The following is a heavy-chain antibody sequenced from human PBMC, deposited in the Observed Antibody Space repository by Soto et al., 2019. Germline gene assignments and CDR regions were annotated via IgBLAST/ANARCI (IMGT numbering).Heavy chain of an antibody. Sequence: ASVKVSCKASGGTFSSYAISWVRQAPGQGLEWMGGIIPIFGTANYAQKFQGRVTITADESTSTAYMELSSLRSEDTAVYYCAREYQPLDAYYYDSSGYYSYFDYWGQGTLVTVSS. J-gene: IGHJ4*02. V-gene: IGHV1-69*13. CDR2: IIPIFGTA. CDR1: GGTFSSYA. D-gene: IGHD3-22*01. CDR3: AREYQPLDAYYYDSSGYYSYFDY.